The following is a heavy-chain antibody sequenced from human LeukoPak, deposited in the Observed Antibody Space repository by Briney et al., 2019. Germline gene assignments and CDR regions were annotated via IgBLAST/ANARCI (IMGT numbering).Heavy chain of an antibody. V-gene: IGHV1-69*05. CDR3: ARDYVDDIPMIKDY. CDR1: GGTFSSYA. J-gene: IGHJ4*02. CDR2: IIPIFGTA. Sequence: SVKVSCKASGGTFSSYAISWVRQAPGQGLEWMGGIIPIFGTANYAQKFQGRVTLTRDTSTSTVYMELSSLRSEDTAVYYCARDYVDDIPMIKDYWGQGTLVTVSS. D-gene: IGHD2-8*01.